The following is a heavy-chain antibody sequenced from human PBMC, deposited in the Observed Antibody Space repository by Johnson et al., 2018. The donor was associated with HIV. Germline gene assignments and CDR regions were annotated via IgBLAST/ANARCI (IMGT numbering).Heavy chain of an antibody. CDR2: ISYDGSNK. V-gene: IGHV3-30*03. Sequence: QVQLVESGGGVVQPGRSLRLSCAASGFTFSSYGVHWVRQAPGKGLEWVAVISYDGSNKYYADSVKGRFTISRDNSKNTLYLQMNSLRLEDTAVYYCARHSPARGFPAFDIWGQGTLVTVSS. D-gene: IGHD5-12*01. CDR1: GFTFSSYG. J-gene: IGHJ3*02. CDR3: ARHSPARGFPAFDI.